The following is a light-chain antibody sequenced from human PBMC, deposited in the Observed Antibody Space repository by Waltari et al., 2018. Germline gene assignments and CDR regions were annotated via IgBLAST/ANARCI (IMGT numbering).Light chain of an antibody. V-gene: IGKV3-11*01. Sequence: DIVLTQSPPTLSLSPGERATLSCWASQSVSNYLAWYHQKPGQAPRLLIYDTSNRATGIPARFSGSGFGTDFTLTITSLEPEDFAVYYCQQRRTWPLTFGGGTKVEIK. CDR3: QQRRTWPLT. CDR1: QSVSNY. J-gene: IGKJ4*01. CDR2: DTS.